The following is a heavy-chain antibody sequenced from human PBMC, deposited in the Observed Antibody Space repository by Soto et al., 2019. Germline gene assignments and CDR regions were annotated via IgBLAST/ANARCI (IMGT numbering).Heavy chain of an antibody. CDR2: AKSRARGFAT. V-gene: IGHV3-72*01. J-gene: IGHJ2*01. D-gene: IGHD3-10*01. CDR1: GFTFSDRF. Sequence: EVQLVESGGGLVQPGGSLRLSCAASGFTFSDRFMDWVRQAPGKGLEWIGRAKSRARGFATQYAASVKGRFTVSRDESTGSFYLQITTLNAGNTAVYYCASPKGSDDALRDGYFGFWGRGTLVTVSS. CDR3: ASPKGSDDALRDGYFGF.